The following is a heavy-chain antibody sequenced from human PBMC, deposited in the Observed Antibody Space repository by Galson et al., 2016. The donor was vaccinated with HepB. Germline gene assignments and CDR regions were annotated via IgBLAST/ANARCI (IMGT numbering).Heavy chain of an antibody. CDR1: GASVSSNSYY. CDR3: ANWLERRPGWIYGMDV. CDR2: MYHTGSI. D-gene: IGHD1-1*01. J-gene: IGHJ6*02. V-gene: IGHV4-61*01. Sequence: SETLSLTCSVSGASVSSNSYYWSWIRQSPEKGLEWIGYMYHTGSINTNPALKSRVTISRDTSKNQFFLKLSSVIAADTAVYYCANWLERRPGWIYGMDVWGQGTTVIVSS.